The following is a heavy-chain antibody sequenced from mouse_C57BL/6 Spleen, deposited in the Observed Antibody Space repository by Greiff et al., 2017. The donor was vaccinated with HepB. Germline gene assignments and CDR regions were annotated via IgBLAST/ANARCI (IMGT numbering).Heavy chain of an antibody. J-gene: IGHJ2*01. CDR2: IDPSDSET. CDR3: ARYHGNYYFDY. D-gene: IGHD2-1*01. Sequence: QVQLQQPGAELVRPGSSVKLSCKASGYSLTSYWMHWVKQRPIQGLEWIGNIDPSDSETHYNQKFKDKATLTVDKSSSTAYMQLSSLTSEDSAVYYCARYHGNYYFDYWGQGTTLTVSA. V-gene: IGHV1-52*01. CDR1: GYSLTSYW.